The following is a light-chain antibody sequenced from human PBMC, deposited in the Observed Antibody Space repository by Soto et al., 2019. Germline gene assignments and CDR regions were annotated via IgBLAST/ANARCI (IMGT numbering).Light chain of an antibody. V-gene: IGKV1-5*03. J-gene: IGKJ1*01. CDR1: QSISTW. CDR2: RAS. Sequence: DIQMTQSPSTLSASVGDRVTITCRASQSISTWLAWYQQKPGRAPKILIYRASTLESVVPSRFSGSGSGTEFTLTISSLQPDDFATYYCQQYSVYRTFGQGTKV. CDR3: QQYSVYRT.